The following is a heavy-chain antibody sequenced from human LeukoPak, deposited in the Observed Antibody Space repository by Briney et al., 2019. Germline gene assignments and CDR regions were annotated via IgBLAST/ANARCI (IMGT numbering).Heavy chain of an antibody. CDR1: GFTFSDYY. CDR2: ISSSGSTI. Sequence: GGSLRLSCAASGFTFSDYYMSWIRQAPGKGLEWVSYISSSGSTIYYADSVKGRFTISRDNSKNTLYLQMNSLRAEDTAVYYCARDLGLIAARLDVWGKGTTVTVSS. J-gene: IGHJ6*04. CDR3: ARDLGLIAARLDV. D-gene: IGHD6-6*01. V-gene: IGHV3-11*04.